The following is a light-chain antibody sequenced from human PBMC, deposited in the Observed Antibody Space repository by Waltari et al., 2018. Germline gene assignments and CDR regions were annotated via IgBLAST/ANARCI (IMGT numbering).Light chain of an antibody. CDR3: MLSYNGVRV. Sequence: QAVVTQEPSLTVSPGGTVTLTCGSSPGSVANSHYPYWFQQKPGQAPRTLIYDTSNTYSWTPARFSGSLLGGKAALTLSGGQPEDEADYYCMLSYNGVRVFGGGTKLTVL. J-gene: IGLJ2*01. V-gene: IGLV7-46*01. CDR1: PGSVANSHY. CDR2: DTS.